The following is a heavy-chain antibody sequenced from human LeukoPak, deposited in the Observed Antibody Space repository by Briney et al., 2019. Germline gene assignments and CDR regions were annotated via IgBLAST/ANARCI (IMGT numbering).Heavy chain of an antibody. CDR1: GFTFSSYA. CDR3: AREGDSSSWYPYYYYGMDV. Sequence: GGSLRLSCAASGFTFSSYAMHWVRQAPGKGLEWVAVISYDGSNKYHADSVKGRFTISRDNSKNTLYLQMNSLRAEDTAVYYCAREGDSSSWYPYYYYGMDVWGQGTTVTVSS. CDR2: ISYDGSNK. V-gene: IGHV3-30-3*01. D-gene: IGHD6-13*01. J-gene: IGHJ6*02.